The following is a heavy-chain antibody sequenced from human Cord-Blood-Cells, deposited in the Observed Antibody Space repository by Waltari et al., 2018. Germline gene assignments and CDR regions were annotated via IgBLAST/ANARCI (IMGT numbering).Heavy chain of an antibody. CDR3: ARASPGYSSSWYVDY. V-gene: IGHV4-39*01. D-gene: IGHD6-13*01. J-gene: IGHJ4*02. CDR1: GGSISSSSYY. CDR2: IYYSGST. Sequence: QLQLQESGPGLVKPSETLSLTCTVSGGSISSSSYYWGWIRQPPGKGLEWIGSIYYSGSTYCNPSLKSRVTISVDTSKNQFSLKLSSVTAADTAVYYCARASPGYSSSWYVDYWGQGTLVTVSS.